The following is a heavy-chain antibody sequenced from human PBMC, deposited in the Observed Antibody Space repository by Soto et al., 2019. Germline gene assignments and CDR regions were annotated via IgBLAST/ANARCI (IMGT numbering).Heavy chain of an antibody. D-gene: IGHD3-22*01. Sequence: SETLSLTCTVSGGSISSGGYYWSWIRQHPGKGLEWIGYIYYSGSTYYNPSLKSRVTISVDTSKNQFSLKLSSVTAADTAVYYCAGDRRGSGYYLLGGGDYYYGMDVWGQGTTVTVSS. CDR2: IYYSGST. CDR3: AGDRRGSGYYLLGGGDYYYGMDV. J-gene: IGHJ6*02. CDR1: GGSISSGGYY. V-gene: IGHV4-31*03.